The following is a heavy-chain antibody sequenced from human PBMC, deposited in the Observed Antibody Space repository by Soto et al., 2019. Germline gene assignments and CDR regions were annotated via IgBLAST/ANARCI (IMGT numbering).Heavy chain of an antibody. Sequence: EVQLVESGGVVVQPGGSLRLSCAASGFTFDDYGMHWVRQAPGKGLEWVSLISWDGDNTYYADSVKGRFTISRDNDKNSVYLQMNSLRAEDTALYYCAKDLCDPNEGTFYYGSGNFDYWGQGTLVTVSS. CDR1: GFTFDDYG. D-gene: IGHD3-10*01. CDR2: ISWDGDNT. V-gene: IGHV3-43D*04. CDR3: AKDLCDPNEGTFYYGSGNFDY. J-gene: IGHJ4*02.